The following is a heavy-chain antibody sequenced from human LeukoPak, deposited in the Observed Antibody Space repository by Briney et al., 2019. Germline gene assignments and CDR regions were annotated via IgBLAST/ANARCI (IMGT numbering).Heavy chain of an antibody. V-gene: IGHV3-21*01. Sequence: GGSLRLSCAASGFTFSTYTMNWVRQAPGKGLEWVSSISSSSSYMYYADSLKGRFTVSRDNAENSLYLQINSLRAEDTAVYYCARNQRSSSSPFDYWGQGTLVTVSS. D-gene: IGHD6-6*01. CDR2: ISSSSSYM. J-gene: IGHJ4*02. CDR1: GFTFSTYT. CDR3: ARNQRSSSSPFDY.